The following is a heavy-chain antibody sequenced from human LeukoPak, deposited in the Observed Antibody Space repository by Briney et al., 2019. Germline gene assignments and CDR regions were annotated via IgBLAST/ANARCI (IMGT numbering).Heavy chain of an antibody. V-gene: IGHV3-23*01. CDR3: AKDGGLWVSAHWGDS. CDR1: GGSIISSDYH. J-gene: IGHJ4*02. Sequence: ETLSLTCTVSGGSIISSDYHWGWVRQAPGKGLEWVSTITTSDGNTYYADSVKGRFTVSRDNSKNTLYLQMNSLRAEDTAVYYCAKDGGLWVSAHWGDSWGRGTLVTVSS. CDR2: ITTSDGNT. D-gene: IGHD7-27*01.